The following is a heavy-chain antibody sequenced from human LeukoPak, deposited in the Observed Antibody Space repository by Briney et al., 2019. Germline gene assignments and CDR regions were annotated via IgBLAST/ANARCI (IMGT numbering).Heavy chain of an antibody. V-gene: IGHV4-4*07. J-gene: IGHJ4*02. CDR1: GASISHKN. Sequence: SETLSLTCTVSGASISHKNCNWIRQPPGKGLEGIGRMYTSGNTNYNPSLKSRVTMSLDTSEHQFSLKLSSVTAADTAVYYCATAPRFLAWLTWGQGTLVTVSS. D-gene: IGHD3-3*01. CDR3: ATAPRFLAWLT. CDR2: MYTSGNT.